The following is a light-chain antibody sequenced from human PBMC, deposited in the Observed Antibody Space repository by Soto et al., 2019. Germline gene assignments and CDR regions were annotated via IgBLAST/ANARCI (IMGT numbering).Light chain of an antibody. CDR3: HKRSTWPFP. CDR2: DAS. Sequence: EIVLTQSPATLSLSPGERATLSCRASQSISSYLACYQPKPDQAPRLLIYDASNRATGIPARFSGSGSGTDFTVTIRSLEPEDFAVYYCHKRSTWPFPFGPGTKVDIK. V-gene: IGKV3-11*01. J-gene: IGKJ3*01. CDR1: QSISSY.